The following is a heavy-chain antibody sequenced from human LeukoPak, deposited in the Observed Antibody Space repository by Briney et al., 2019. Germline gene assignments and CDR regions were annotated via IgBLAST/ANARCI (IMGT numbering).Heavy chain of an antibody. D-gene: IGHD6-19*01. V-gene: IGHV1-18*01. CDR3: ARDRGDSGSGWYPSPSGY. CDR1: GYTFTSYG. CDR2: ISAYNGNT. J-gene: IGHJ4*02. Sequence: GASVKVSCKASGYTFTSYGISWVRQAPGQGLEWMGWISAYNGNTNYAQKLQGRVTMTTDTSTGTAYMELRSLRSDDTAVYYCARDRGDSGSGWYPSPSGYWGQGTLVTVSS.